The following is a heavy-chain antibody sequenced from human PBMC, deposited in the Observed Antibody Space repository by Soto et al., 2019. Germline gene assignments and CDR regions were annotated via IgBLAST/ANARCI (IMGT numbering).Heavy chain of an antibody. CDR1: GGSFSGYY. CDR2: INHSGST. CDR3: VRDVGPLTDGSSSNPYNWFDP. D-gene: IGHD6-6*01. Sequence: PSETLSLTCAVYGGSFSGYYWSWIRQPPGKGLEWIGEINHSGSTNYNPSLKSRVTISLDTSKNQFSLKLSSVTAADTAVYYCVRDVGPLTDGSSSNPYNWFDPWGQGALVTVSS. J-gene: IGHJ5*02. V-gene: IGHV4-34*01.